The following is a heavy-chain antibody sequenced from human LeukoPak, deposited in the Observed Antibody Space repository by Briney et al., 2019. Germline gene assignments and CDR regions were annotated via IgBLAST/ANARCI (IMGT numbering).Heavy chain of an antibody. CDR1: GGSISSHY. J-gene: IGHJ5*02. D-gene: IGHD2-2*02. V-gene: IGHV4-59*11. CDR2: IYHSGST. CDR3: AREHRDIVVVPAAIPWFDP. Sequence: SETLSLTCTVSGGSISSHYWSWIRQPPGKGLEWIGYIYHSGSTNYNPSLKRRVTISVDTSKNQFSLKLSSVTAADTAVYYCAREHRDIVVVPAAIPWFDPWGQGTLVTVSS.